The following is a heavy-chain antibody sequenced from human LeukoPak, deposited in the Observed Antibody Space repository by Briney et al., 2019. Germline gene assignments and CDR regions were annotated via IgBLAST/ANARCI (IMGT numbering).Heavy chain of an antibody. D-gene: IGHD3-9*01. CDR1: GGSISSYY. J-gene: IGHJ4*02. CDR2: IYYSGST. CDR3: ARVLSWGILTGYHDYYFDY. Sequence: SSGTLSLTCTVSGGSISSYYWSWIRQPPGKGLEWIGYIYYSGSTNYNPSLKSRVTISVETSKNQFSLKLSSVTAADTAVYYCARVLSWGILTGYHDYYFDYWGQGTLVTVSS. V-gene: IGHV4-59*08.